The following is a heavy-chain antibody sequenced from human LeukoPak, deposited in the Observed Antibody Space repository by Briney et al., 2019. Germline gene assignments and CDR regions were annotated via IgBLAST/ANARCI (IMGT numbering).Heavy chain of an antibody. Sequence: GSLRLSCAASGFTFSSYSMNWVRQAPGKGLEWIGEINHSGSTNYNPSLKSRVTISVDTSKNQFSLKLSSVTAADTAVYYCARGGYYYGSGRSRWFDPWGQGTLVTVSS. CDR1: GFTFSSYS. V-gene: IGHV4-34*01. CDR3: ARGGYYYGSGRSRWFDP. CDR2: INHSGST. J-gene: IGHJ5*02. D-gene: IGHD3-10*01.